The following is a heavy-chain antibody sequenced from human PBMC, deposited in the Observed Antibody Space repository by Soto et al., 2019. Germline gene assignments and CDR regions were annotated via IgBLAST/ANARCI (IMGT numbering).Heavy chain of an antibody. V-gene: IGHV4-34*01. CDR2: INHSGST. CDR3: ARVAARPTYYYYYYGMEV. CDR1: GGSFSGYY. J-gene: IGHJ6*02. D-gene: IGHD6-6*01. Sequence: PSETLSLTCAVYGGSFSGYYWSWIRQPPGKGLEWIGEINHSGSTNYNPSLKSRVTISVDTSKNQFSLKLSSVTAADTAVYYCARVAARPTYYYYYYGMEVWGQGTTVTVSS.